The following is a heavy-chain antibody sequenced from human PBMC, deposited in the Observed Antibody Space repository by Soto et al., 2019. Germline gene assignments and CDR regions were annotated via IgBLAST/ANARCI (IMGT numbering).Heavy chain of an antibody. D-gene: IGHD3-22*01. CDR3: ASFSPYYYDSSGHFLPPNFDY. CDR1: GFTFSSYS. CDR2: ISSSSSTI. J-gene: IGHJ4*02. Sequence: GGSLRLSCAASGFTFSSYSMNWVRQAPGKGREWVSYISSSSSTIYYADSVKGRCTMSRDNAKNSLYLQMNSLRDEDTAVYYCASFSPYYYDSSGHFLPPNFDYWGQGTRVTVS. V-gene: IGHV3-48*02.